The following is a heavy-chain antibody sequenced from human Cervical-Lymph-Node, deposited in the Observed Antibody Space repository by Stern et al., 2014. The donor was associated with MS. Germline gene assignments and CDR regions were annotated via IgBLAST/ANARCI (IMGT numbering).Heavy chain of an antibody. CDR2: IKQDGSEK. Sequence: EVPLVESGGGLVQPGGSLRLSCAASGFTFSSYWMSWVRQAPGKGLEWVANIKQDGSEKYYVDSVKGRFTISRDNAKNSLYLQMNSLRAEDTAVYYCATTGTTWCFDYWGQGTLVTVSS. V-gene: IGHV3-7*01. D-gene: IGHD1-1*01. CDR1: GFTFSSYW. J-gene: IGHJ4*02. CDR3: ATTGTTWCFDY.